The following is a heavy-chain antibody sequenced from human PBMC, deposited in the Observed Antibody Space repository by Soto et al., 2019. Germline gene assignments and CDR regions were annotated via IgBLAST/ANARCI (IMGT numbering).Heavy chain of an antibody. CDR1: GGSISRYY. Sequence: SETLSLTCTVSGGSISRYYWSWIRQPPGKGLEWIWYMYNTGSTVYNPPFKSRVTISVDTSKNQFSLKLSSLTAADTAVYYCAGSGEVSYWGQGTLVTVSS. CDR3: AGSGEVSY. CDR2: MYNTGST. D-gene: IGHD1-1*01. J-gene: IGHJ4*02. V-gene: IGHV4-59*12.